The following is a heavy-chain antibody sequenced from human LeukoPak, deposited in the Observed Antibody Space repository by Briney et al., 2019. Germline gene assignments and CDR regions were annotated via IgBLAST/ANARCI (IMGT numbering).Heavy chain of an antibody. CDR1: GFTFSSYA. D-gene: IGHD3-10*01. CDR2: ISYDGSNK. V-gene: IGHV3-30-3*01. J-gene: IGHJ3*02. CDR3: ARAGRQGDAFDI. Sequence: GGSLRLSCAASGFTFSSYAMHWVRQAPGKGLEWVAVISYDGSNKYYADSVKGRFTISRDNSKNTLYLQMNSLRAEDTAVYYCARAGRQGDAFDIWGQGTMVTVSS.